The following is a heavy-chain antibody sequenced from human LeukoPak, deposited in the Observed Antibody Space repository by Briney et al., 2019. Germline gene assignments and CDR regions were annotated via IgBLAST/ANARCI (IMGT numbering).Heavy chain of an antibody. CDR1: GFTFRIYA. CDR3: AKDRGVPRYDNWFDP. Sequence: PGSSLRLSCAASGFTFRIYAMNWVRQAPGKGLEWVSGISGSDASTFYADSVMGRFTISRDNSKNTLYLQMNSLRAEDTAVYYCAKDRGVPRYDNWFDPWAREPWSPSPQ. D-gene: IGHD3-10*01. V-gene: IGHV3-23*01. CDR2: ISGSDAST. J-gene: IGHJ5*02.